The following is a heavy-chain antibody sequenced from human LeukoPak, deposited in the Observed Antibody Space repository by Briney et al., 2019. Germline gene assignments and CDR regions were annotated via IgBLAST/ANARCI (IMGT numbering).Heavy chain of an antibody. CDR2: ISWNSGSI. Sequence: GGSLRVSCAASGFTFDDYAMHWVRQVPGKGLEWVSGISWNSGSIGYADSVKGRFTISRDNAKNSLYLHMNSLSDEDTALYYCAKGKKITVAGLFDCWGQGTLVTVSS. CDR3: AKGKKITVAGLFDC. D-gene: IGHD6-19*01. CDR1: GFTFDDYA. V-gene: IGHV3-9*01. J-gene: IGHJ4*02.